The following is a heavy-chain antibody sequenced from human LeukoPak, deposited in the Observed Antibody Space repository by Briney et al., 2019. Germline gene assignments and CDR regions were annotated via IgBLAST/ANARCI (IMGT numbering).Heavy chain of an antibody. V-gene: IGHV3-9*01. CDR3: AKDLTDSLYYYGIDV. CDR2: ISWNSNRK. J-gene: IGHJ6*02. Sequence: PGGSLSLSCAASGFTFDDYAIHWVRQAPGKGLEWVSGISWNSNRKVYADSVKGRFTISRDNAKNSLYLQMNSLTAEDTALYYCAKDLTDSLYYYGIDVWGQGTTVTVSS. CDR1: GFTFDDYA. D-gene: IGHD2-15*01.